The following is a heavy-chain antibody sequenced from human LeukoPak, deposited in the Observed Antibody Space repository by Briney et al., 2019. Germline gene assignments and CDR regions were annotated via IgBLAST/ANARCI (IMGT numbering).Heavy chain of an antibody. Sequence: PGGTLRLSCAASGFTFTSYALHWVRQAPGKGLAWVAVISYDGSNKYYVDSVKGRFTISRDNSKNTLYLQMNSLRAEDTAVYFCARGGLYCSGGSCLNWFDPWGQGTLVTVSS. CDR2: ISYDGSNK. V-gene: IGHV3-30*04. J-gene: IGHJ5*02. CDR3: ARGGLYCSGGSCLNWFDP. CDR1: GFTFTSYA. D-gene: IGHD2-15*01.